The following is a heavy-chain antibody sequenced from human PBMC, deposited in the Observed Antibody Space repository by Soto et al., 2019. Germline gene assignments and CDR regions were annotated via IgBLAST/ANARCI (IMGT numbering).Heavy chain of an antibody. CDR1: GYTFTNHW. D-gene: IGHD3-10*01. V-gene: IGHV1-46*01. CDR3: ARDTSVFDLAWWFDP. CDR2: INPSGDRA. Sequence: QAQLVQSGAEVKNPGASVKISCKASGYTFTNHWMHWVRQAPGQGLEWMGVINPSGDRASYAQRFQGRLRLTTDTSTSSVYMELSSLRSDDTAIYYCARDTSVFDLAWWFDPWGKGTLVNVSS. J-gene: IGHJ5*02.